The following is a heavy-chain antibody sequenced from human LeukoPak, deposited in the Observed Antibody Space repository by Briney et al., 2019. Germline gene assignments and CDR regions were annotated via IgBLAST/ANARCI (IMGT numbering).Heavy chain of an antibody. CDR3: ARDQERYFDWLLLEGGWFDP. D-gene: IGHD3-9*01. CDR1: GYTFTSYG. CDR2: ISAYNGNT. V-gene: IGHV1-18*04. Sequence: ASVKVSCKASGYTFTSYGISWVRQAPGQGLEWMGWISAYNGNTNYAQKLQGRVTMTTYTSTSTAYMELRSLRSDDTAVYYCARDQERYFDWLLLEGGWFDPWGQGTLVTVSS. J-gene: IGHJ5*02.